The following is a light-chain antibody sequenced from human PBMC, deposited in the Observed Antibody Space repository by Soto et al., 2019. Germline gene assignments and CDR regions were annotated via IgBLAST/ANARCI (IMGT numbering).Light chain of an antibody. J-gene: IGKJ4*01. CDR1: QSVSSN. V-gene: IGKV3-15*01. CDR3: QHYNNWPPT. CDR2: GAS. Sequence: EIVMTQSPATLSVSPGERATLSCRASQSVSSNLAWYQQKPGQAPRLLIYGASTRATGIPARFSGSVSGTEFTLTICSLQSEDFAVYYCQHYNNWPPTVGGGTKVDIK.